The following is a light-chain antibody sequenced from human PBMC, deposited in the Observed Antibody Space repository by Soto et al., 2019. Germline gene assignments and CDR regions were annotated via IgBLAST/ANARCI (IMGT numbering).Light chain of an antibody. V-gene: IGKV3-20*01. Sequence: EVVMTQSPATLSVSPGERLALSCRASQSVRSNLAWYQQKPGQSPRLLISGASSRATGIPDRFSGSGSATDFTLTISRLEPEDFALYYCQHYGRSPITFGQGTRLEIK. CDR2: GAS. CDR1: QSVRSN. CDR3: QHYGRSPIT. J-gene: IGKJ5*01.